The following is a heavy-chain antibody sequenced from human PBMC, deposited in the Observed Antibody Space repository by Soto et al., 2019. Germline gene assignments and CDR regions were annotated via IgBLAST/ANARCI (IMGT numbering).Heavy chain of an antibody. Sequence: SETLSLTCTVSGGSISSSSYCWGWSRQPPGKGLEWIGSIYYSGSTYYNPSLKSRVTISVDTSKNQFSLKLSSVTAADTAVYYCARLGRRLGYCSSTSCNNFDYWGQGTLVTVPQ. V-gene: IGHV4-39*01. CDR2: IYYSGST. J-gene: IGHJ4*02. CDR1: GGSISSSSYC. CDR3: ARLGRRLGYCSSTSCNNFDY. D-gene: IGHD2-2*01.